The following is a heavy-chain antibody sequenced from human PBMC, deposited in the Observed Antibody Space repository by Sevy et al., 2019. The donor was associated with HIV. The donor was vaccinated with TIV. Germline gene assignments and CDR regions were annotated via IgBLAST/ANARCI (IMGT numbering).Heavy chain of an antibody. Sequence: GGSLRLSCAASGFTFSSYSMNWVRQAPGKGLEWVSSISSSSSYIYYADSVKGRFTISRDNAKNSLYLQINSLRAEDTAVYYCARDQGKELWFGVNAFDIWGQGTMVTVSS. J-gene: IGHJ3*02. CDR1: GFTFSSYS. D-gene: IGHD3-10*01. V-gene: IGHV3-21*01. CDR3: ARDQGKELWFGVNAFDI. CDR2: ISSSSSYI.